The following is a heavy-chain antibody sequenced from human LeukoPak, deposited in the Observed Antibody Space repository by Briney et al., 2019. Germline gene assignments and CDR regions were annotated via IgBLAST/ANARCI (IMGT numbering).Heavy chain of an antibody. J-gene: IGHJ4*02. CDR3: ARLRVQNYGGNWGFDY. CDR2: SIYHSGST. V-gene: IGHV4-38-2*02. CDR1: GYSISSISSTYY. D-gene: IGHD4-23*01. Sequence: SETLSLTCTVSGYSISSISSTYYWGWVRQSPGKRLEWIGSSIYHSGSTYYNPSLQSRVTISIDTSKNQFSLKLSSVTAADTAVYYCARLRVQNYGGNWGFDYWGQGTLVTVSS.